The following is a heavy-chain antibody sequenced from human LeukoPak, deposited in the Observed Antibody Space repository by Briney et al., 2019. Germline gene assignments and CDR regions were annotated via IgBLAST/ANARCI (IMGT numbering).Heavy chain of an antibody. D-gene: IGHD2-8*02. CDR2: ISYDGSNK. CDR1: GFTFSSYA. V-gene: IGHV3-30*04. CDR3: ARSFRLLGYFDY. Sequence: GGSLRLSCAASGFTFSSYAMHWVRQAPGKGLEWVALISYDGSNKYYADSVKGRFTISRDNSKNTLYLQMNSLRAEDMAVYYCARSFRLLGYFDYWGQGTLVTVSS. J-gene: IGHJ4*02.